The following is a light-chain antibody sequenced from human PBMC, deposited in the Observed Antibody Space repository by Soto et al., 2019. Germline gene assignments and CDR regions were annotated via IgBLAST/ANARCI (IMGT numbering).Light chain of an antibody. CDR3: QQYNDWPWT. Sequence: EIVMTQSPATLSVSPGQRATVSCRASQSVSSHLAWYQHKPGQAPRLLFYDASTRATGIPARFSGSGSGTDLTLTISSLQSEDFAVYYCQQYNDWPWTFGQGTKVDIK. CDR2: DAS. CDR1: QSVSSH. J-gene: IGKJ1*01. V-gene: IGKV3-15*01.